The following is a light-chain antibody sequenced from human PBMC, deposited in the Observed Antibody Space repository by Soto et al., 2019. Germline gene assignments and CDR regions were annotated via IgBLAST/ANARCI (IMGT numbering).Light chain of an antibody. V-gene: IGLV2-14*03. CDR3: NSYTTSSTLV. Sequence: QSALTQPASVSGSTGQSITISCTGTSSDVGYYDFVSWYQHHPGKAPKLMIYDVSNRPSGVSNRFSGSKSGNTASLTISGLQDEDEADYYCNSYTTSSTLVFGTGTKVTVL. CDR2: DVS. J-gene: IGLJ1*01. CDR1: SSDVGYYDF.